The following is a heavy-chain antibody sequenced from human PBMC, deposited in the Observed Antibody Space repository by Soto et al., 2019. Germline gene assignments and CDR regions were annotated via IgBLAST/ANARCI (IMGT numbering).Heavy chain of an antibody. V-gene: IGHV6-1*01. CDR3: ARGLASRPSNGMDV. CDR2: TYYGSKWYN. Sequence: PSQTLSLTCAISGDSVSSNSAAWNWIRQSPSRGLEWLGRTYYGSKWYNDYAVSVKSRITINPDTSKNQFSLQLNSVTPEDTAVYYCARGLASRPSNGMDVWGQGTTVTVSS. J-gene: IGHJ6*02. CDR1: GDSVSSNSAA. D-gene: IGHD6-19*01.